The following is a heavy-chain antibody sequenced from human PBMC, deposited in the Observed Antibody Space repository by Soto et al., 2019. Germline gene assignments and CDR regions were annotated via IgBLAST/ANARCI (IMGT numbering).Heavy chain of an antibody. CDR1: GGSFSGYY. Sequence: PSETLSLTCAVYGGSFSGYYWSWIRQPPGKGLEWIGEINHSGSNNYNPALKSRVTISVDTSKKQFSLKLSSVTAADIAVYYCARSIVVVQAAMSRTRFDPWGQGTLVTVSS. D-gene: IGHD2-2*01. J-gene: IGHJ5*02. V-gene: IGHV4-34*01. CDR3: ARSIVVVQAAMSRTRFDP. CDR2: INHSGSN.